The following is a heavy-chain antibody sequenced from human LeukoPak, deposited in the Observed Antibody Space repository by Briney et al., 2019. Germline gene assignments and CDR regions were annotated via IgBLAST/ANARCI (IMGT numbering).Heavy chain of an antibody. CDR3: ATTGPYYYGSGSYAFSY. CDR2: FDPGDGET. D-gene: IGHD3-10*01. V-gene: IGHV1-24*01. Sequence: ASVKVSCKVSGYTLTELSMHWVRQAPGKGLEWMGGFDPGDGETIYAQKFQGRVTMTEDTSTDTAYMELSSLRSEDTAVYYCATTGPYYYGSGSYAFSYWGQRTLVTVSS. J-gene: IGHJ4*02. CDR1: GYTLTELS.